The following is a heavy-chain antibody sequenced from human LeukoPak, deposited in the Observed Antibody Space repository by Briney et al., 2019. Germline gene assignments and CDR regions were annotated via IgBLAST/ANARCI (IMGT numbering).Heavy chain of an antibody. D-gene: IGHD1-26*01. Sequence: GGSLRLSCAASGFTFSSYEMNWVRQAPGKGLEWVSYISSSGSTIYYADSVKGRFTISRDDAKNSLYLQMNSLRPEDTAVYYWAKGFPAGAPKGTWDFQHWGQGTLVTVSS. J-gene: IGHJ1*01. CDR3: AKGFPAGAPKGTWDFQH. CDR1: GFTFSSYE. CDR2: ISSSGSTI. V-gene: IGHV3-48*03.